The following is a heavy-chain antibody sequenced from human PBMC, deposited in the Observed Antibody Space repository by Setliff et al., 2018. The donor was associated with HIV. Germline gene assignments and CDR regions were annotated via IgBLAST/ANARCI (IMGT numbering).Heavy chain of an antibody. CDR1: GFNFSTHT. Sequence: GGSLRLSCAASGFNFSTHTMNWIRQAPGKGLEWVSSISSSGTYIYSVKGRFTISRDNSKNMLYLEMTSLRAEDTAVYYCARDDAVGGGYLDYWGQGTLVTVSS. CDR3: ARDDAVGGGYLDY. D-gene: IGHD6-19*01. CDR2: ISSSGTYI. J-gene: IGHJ4*02. V-gene: IGHV3-21*04.